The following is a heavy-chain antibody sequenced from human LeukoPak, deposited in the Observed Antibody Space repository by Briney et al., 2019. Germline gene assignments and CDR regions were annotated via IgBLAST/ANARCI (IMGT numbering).Heavy chain of an antibody. J-gene: IGHJ4*02. CDR1: GFTFSSYE. Sequence: GGSLRLSCAASGFTFSSYEMNWVRQAPGKGLEWVANINLDGSEKFHVDSVKGRFTISRDNAKSALYLQMNSLRAADTAMYFCVRGVTMIRGAVMYPFFFDFWGRGTLVTVSS. CDR2: INLDGSEK. CDR3: VRGVTMIRGAVMYPFFFDF. D-gene: IGHD3-10*01. V-gene: IGHV3-7*03.